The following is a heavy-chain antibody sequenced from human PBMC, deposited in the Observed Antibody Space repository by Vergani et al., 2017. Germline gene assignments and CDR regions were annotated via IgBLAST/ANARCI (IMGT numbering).Heavy chain of an antibody. CDR2: IYSGGRT. CDR3: AREIVGATEEYYFDY. V-gene: IGHV3-53*01. D-gene: IGHD1-26*01. CDR1: GFTVSSNY. Sequence: EVQLVESGGGLIQPGGSLRLSCAASGFTVSSNYMSWVRQAPGKGLEWVSVIYSGGRTYYADSVKGRLTISRDNSKNTRYLQMNGLRAEDTAVYYCAREIVGATEEYYFDYWGQGTLVTVSS. J-gene: IGHJ4*02.